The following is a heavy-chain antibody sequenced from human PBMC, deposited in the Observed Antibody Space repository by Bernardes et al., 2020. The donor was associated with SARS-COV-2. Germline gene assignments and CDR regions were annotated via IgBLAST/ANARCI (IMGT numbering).Heavy chain of an antibody. J-gene: IGHJ5*02. D-gene: IGHD3-3*01. CDR3: ARGFGVLTRPWLDP. CDR2: IYWDDDK. CDR1: RSHVSTRVTC. Sequence: SGPTLVKPTPTFTLPYTIGRSHVSTRVTCIGFVCLLPLEALECLALIYWDDDKRYSPSLKSRLTMTKDTSKKQVVLTMTNMDPVDTATYYCARGFGVLTRPWLDPWGQGILMRVPS. V-gene: IGHV2-5*02.